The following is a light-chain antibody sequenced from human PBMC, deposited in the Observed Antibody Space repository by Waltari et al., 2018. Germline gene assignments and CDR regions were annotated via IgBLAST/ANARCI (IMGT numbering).Light chain of an antibody. CDR1: TSNIGNYY. V-gene: IGLV1-51*01. CDR2: DKN. J-gene: IGLJ1*01. CDR3: GTWESSLDFYV. Sequence: QSVLTQPPSVSAAPGQKVPVSCSGSTSNIGNYYLSWHQQPPGTAPKLLIFDKNQPPSGLPHLFSGSKSGTSATLGSTGLQTGDEADYYCGTWESSLDFYVFGTGSKVTVL.